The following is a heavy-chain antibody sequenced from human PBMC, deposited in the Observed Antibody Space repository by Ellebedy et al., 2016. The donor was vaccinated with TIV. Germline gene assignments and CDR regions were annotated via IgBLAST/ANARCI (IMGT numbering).Heavy chain of an antibody. J-gene: IGHJ5*02. CDR3: ASRGYCSSTSCPSNWFDP. Sequence: SETLSLXCAVYGESFSGFYWSWIRQPPGKGLEWIGEINHSGSSNYNPSLKSRVTISVDTSKNQFSLKLSSVTVADAAVYYCASRGYCSSTSCPSNWFDPWGQGTLVTVSS. D-gene: IGHD2-2*01. V-gene: IGHV4-34*01. CDR1: GESFSGFY. CDR2: INHSGSS.